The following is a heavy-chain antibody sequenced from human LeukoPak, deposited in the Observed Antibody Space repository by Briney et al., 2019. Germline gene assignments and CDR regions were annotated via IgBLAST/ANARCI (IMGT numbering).Heavy chain of an antibody. V-gene: IGHV3-30*02. Sequence: PGGSLRLSCATSGFSLSRNGMHWVRQAPGQGLEWVAFILSDGSYEYYADSVKGRFTISRDTSRNTLYLQMNSLRAEDTAVYYCAKDGFTEYWGQGTLVTVSS. CDR1: GFSLSRNG. J-gene: IGHJ4*02. CDR3: AKDGFTEY. D-gene: IGHD2-2*03. CDR2: ILSDGSYE.